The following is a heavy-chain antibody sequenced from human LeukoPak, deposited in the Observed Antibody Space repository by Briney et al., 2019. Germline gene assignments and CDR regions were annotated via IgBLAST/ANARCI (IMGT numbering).Heavy chain of an antibody. CDR3: ARARWQQLVYFDY. CDR2: VIAIFGTV. D-gene: IGHD6-13*01. J-gene: IGHJ4*02. CDR1: GGTFSRFA. Sequence: ASVKVSSTASGGTFSRFAISWVRQAPGQGLEWMGGVIAIFGTVNYAQKFQDRVTITADESTSTAYMELSSLRSEDTAVYYCARARWQQLVYFDYWGQGTLVTVSS. V-gene: IGHV1-69*13.